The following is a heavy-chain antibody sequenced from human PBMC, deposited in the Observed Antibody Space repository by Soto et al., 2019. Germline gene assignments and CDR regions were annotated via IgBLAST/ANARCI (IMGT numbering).Heavy chain of an antibody. Sequence: SETLSLTCTVSGASISSYYWSWIRQPPGKGLEWIGYIYYSGSTNYNPSLKSRVTISVDTSKNQFSLKLSSVTAADTAVYYCARAYYDILTGYAYGMDVWGQGTTVTVSS. J-gene: IGHJ6*02. CDR3: ARAYYDILTGYAYGMDV. V-gene: IGHV4-59*01. D-gene: IGHD3-9*01. CDR1: GASISSYY. CDR2: IYYSGST.